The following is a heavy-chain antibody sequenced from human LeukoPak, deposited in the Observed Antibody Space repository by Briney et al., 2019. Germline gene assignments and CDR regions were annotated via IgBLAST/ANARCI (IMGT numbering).Heavy chain of an antibody. Sequence: GGSLRLSCAASGFTFSSYAMHWVRQAPGKGLEWVAVISYDGSNKYYADSVKGRFTISRDNSKNTLYLQMNSLRAEATAVYYCARDRGDCSGGSCYLYWYFDLWGRGTLVTVSS. D-gene: IGHD2-15*01. CDR2: ISYDGSNK. CDR1: GFTFSSYA. CDR3: ARDRGDCSGGSCYLYWYFDL. V-gene: IGHV3-30-3*01. J-gene: IGHJ2*01.